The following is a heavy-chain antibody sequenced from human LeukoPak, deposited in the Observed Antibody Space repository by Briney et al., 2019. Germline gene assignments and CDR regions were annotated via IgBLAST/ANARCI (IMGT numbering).Heavy chain of an antibody. CDR2: ISYDGSNK. Sequence: GGSLRLSCAASGFTFSSYGMHWVRQAPGKGLEWVAVISYDGSNKYYADSVKGRFTISRDNSKNTLYLQMNSLRAEDTAVYYCAKTSPYYGSGNGAFDIXXQGXMVTVSS. CDR3: AKTSPYYGSGNGAFDI. J-gene: IGHJ3*02. CDR1: GFTFSSYG. V-gene: IGHV3-30*18. D-gene: IGHD3-10*01.